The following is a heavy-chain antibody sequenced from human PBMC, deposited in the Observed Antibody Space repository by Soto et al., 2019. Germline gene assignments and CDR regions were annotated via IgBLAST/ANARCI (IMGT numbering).Heavy chain of an antibody. CDR1: GYTFRSYN. Sequence: EVQLVESGGGLVQPGGPLGLSCAASGYTFRSYNMHWVRQVPGKGPLRVPRIKGDGNSILYADAVKGRFTISRDNAKNTLYLQMNRLRAEDTAVYYCGRGNFGFDYWGQGTLVTVSS. D-gene: IGHD4-4*01. V-gene: IGHV3-74*01. CDR3: GRGNFGFDY. CDR2: IKGDGNSI. J-gene: IGHJ4*02.